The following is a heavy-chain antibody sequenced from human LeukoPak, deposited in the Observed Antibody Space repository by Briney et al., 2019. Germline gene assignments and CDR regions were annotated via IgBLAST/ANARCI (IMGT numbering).Heavy chain of an antibody. CDR3: ARSNVLLWFRSWGDY. D-gene: IGHD3-10*01. Sequence: ASVKVSCKASGYTFTSYGISWVRQAPGQGLEWMGWISAYNGNTNYAQKLQGRVTMTTDTSTSTAYMELRSLRSDDTAVYYCARSNVLLWFRSWGDYWGQGTLVTVSS. CDR2: ISAYNGNT. V-gene: IGHV1-18*04. J-gene: IGHJ4*02. CDR1: GYTFTSYG.